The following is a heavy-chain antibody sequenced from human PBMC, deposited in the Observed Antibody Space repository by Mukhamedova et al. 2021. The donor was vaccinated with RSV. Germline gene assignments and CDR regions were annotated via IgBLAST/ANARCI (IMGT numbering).Heavy chain of an antibody. V-gene: IGHV3-23*01. D-gene: IGHD1-1*01. Sequence: VSAISGSGGSTYYADSVKGRFTISRDNSKNTLYLQMNSLRAEDTAVYYCAKDGTRYPTWAWFDPWGQGTLVTVSS. CDR3: AKDGTRYPTWAWFDP. CDR2: ISGSGGST. J-gene: IGHJ5*02.